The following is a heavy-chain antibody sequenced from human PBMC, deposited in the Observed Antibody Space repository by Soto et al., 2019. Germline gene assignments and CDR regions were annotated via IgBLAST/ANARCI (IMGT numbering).Heavy chain of an antibody. Sequence: GGSLRLSCAASGFTFSSYGMHWVRQAPGKGLEWVAVISYDGSNKYYADSVKGRFTISRDNSKNTLYLQMNSLRAEDTAVYYCAKDSVYGSGSYYTPIDYWGQGTLVTVSS. J-gene: IGHJ4*02. CDR3: AKDSVYGSGSYYTPIDY. CDR2: ISYDGSNK. CDR1: GFTFSSYG. V-gene: IGHV3-30*18. D-gene: IGHD3-10*01.